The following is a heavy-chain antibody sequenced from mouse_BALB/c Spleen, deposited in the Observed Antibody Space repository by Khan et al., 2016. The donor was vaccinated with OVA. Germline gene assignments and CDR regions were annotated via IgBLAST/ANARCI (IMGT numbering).Heavy chain of an antibody. Sequence: QIQLVQSGPELKKPGETVKISCKASGYTFTNYGMNWVKQAPGKGLKWMGWINTYTGEPTYADDFKGRFAISLETSASTAYLQINNLKNEDTATYYCARNGNYWYFDVWGAGTTVTVSS. J-gene: IGHJ1*01. CDR1: GYTFTNYG. V-gene: IGHV9-3-1*01. CDR2: INTYTGEP. CDR3: ARNGNYWYFDV. D-gene: IGHD2-1*01.